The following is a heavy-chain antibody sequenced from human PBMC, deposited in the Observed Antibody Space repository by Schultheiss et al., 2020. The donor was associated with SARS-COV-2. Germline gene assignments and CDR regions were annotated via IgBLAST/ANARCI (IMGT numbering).Heavy chain of an antibody. CDR3: AVTLRADRSGSAEYFQH. CDR2: IYTSGST. V-gene: IGHV4-59*10. CDR1: GGSFSGYY. Sequence: SQTLSLTCAVYGGSFSGYYWSWIRQPPGKGLEWIGRIYTSGSTNYNPSLKSRVTMSVDTSKNQFSLKLSSVTAADTAVYYCAVTLRADRSGSAEYFQHWGQGTLVTVAS. D-gene: IGHD2-15*01. J-gene: IGHJ1*01.